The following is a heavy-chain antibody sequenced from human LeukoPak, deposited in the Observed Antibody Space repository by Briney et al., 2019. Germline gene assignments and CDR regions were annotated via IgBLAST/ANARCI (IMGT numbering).Heavy chain of an antibody. CDR3: ARVGDGYPGGAFDI. V-gene: IGHV1-69*13. CDR2: IIPIFGTA. D-gene: IGHD5-24*01. CDR1: GGTFSSYA. J-gene: IGHJ3*02. Sequence: SVKVSCKASGGTFSSYAISWVRQAPGQGLEWMGGIIPIFGTANYAQKFQGRVTITADESTSTAYMELSSLRSEDTAVHYCARVGDGYPGGAFDIWGQGTMVTVSS.